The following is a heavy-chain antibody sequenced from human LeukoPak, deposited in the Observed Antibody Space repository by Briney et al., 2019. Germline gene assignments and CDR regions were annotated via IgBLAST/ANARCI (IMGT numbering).Heavy chain of an antibody. V-gene: IGHV1-69*13. J-gene: IGHJ4*02. CDR2: IIPIFGTA. D-gene: IGHD6-13*01. CDR1: GGTFSSYA. CDR3: ASTKRYSSSWYDTQYYFDY. Sequence: ASVRVSCKASGGTFSSYAISWVRQAPGQGLEWMGGIIPIFGTANYAQKFQGRVTITADESTSTAYMELSSLRSEDTAVYYCASTKRYSSSWYDTQYYFDYWGQGTLVTVSS.